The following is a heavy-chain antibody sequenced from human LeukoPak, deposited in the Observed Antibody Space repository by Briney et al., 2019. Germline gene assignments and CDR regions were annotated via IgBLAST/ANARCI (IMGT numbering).Heavy chain of an antibody. CDR1: GFKFSDYS. CDR3: AKDQEPRFLQTTFDY. CDR2: IGGSGGGT. V-gene: IGHV3-23*01. D-gene: IGHD3-3*01. J-gene: IGHJ4*02. Sequence: GGSLRLSCEASGFKFSDYSMSWVRQVPGKGLEWVAGIGGSGGGTYYGDSVKGRFTVSRDNSKNTLFLHMNNLRAEDTAVYFCAKDQEPRFLQTTFDYWGQGTLVTVSS.